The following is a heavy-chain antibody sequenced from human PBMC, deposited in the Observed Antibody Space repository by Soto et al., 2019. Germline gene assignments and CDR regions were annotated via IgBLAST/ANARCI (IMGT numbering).Heavy chain of an antibody. Sequence: GGSLRLSCSASGFAFSSYAMHWVRQTPGKGLEYVSAISPQGGSAYYADSVKGRFTISRDDSKNTVYLQMSSLRPDDTAVYYCVNMMIARGAFDFWGQGTLVTVSS. CDR1: GFAFSSYA. D-gene: IGHD2-21*01. V-gene: IGHV3-64D*06. J-gene: IGHJ4*02. CDR3: VNMMIARGAFDF. CDR2: ISPQGGSA.